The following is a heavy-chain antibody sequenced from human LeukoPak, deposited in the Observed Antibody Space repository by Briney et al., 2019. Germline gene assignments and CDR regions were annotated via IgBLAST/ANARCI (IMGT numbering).Heavy chain of an antibody. CDR2: FDPEDGET. Sequence: ASVKVSCKVSGYTLTELSMHWVRQAPGKGLEWMGGFDPEDGETIYAQKFQGRVTMTEDTSTDTAYMELSSLRSEDTAVYYCARERIGLRYRENWFDPWGQGTLVTVSS. D-gene: IGHD3-9*01. CDR3: ARERIGLRYRENWFDP. V-gene: IGHV1-24*01. J-gene: IGHJ5*02. CDR1: GYTLTELS.